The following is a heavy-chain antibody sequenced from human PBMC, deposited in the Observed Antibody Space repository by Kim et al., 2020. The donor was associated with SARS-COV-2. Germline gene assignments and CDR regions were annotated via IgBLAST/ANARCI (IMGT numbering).Heavy chain of an antibody. CDR2: IYTSGST. V-gene: IGHV4-4*07. D-gene: IGHD3-10*01. CDR3: ARDPLRYYGSGKYGMDV. CDR1: GGSISSYY. J-gene: IGHJ6*02. Sequence: SETLSLTCTVSGGSISSYYWSWIRQPAGKGLEWIGRIYTSGSTNYNPSLKSRVTMSVDTSKSQFSLKLSSVTAADTAVYYCARDPLRYYGSGKYGMDVWGQGTTVTVSS.